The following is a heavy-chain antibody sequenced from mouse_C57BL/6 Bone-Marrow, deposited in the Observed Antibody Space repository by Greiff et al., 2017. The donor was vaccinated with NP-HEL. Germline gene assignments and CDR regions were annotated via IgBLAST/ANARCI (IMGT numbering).Heavy chain of an antibody. V-gene: IGHV1-69*01. Sequence: QVQLQQPGAELVMPGASVKLSCKASGYTFTSYWMHWVKQRPGQGLEWIGEIDPSDSYTNYNQKFKGKSTLTVDKSSSTAYMQLSSLTSEDSAVYYCARGGIYYDYLAWFAYWGQGTLVTVSA. D-gene: IGHD2-4*01. CDR2: IDPSDSYT. J-gene: IGHJ3*01. CDR3: ARGGIYYDYLAWFAY. CDR1: GYTFTSYW.